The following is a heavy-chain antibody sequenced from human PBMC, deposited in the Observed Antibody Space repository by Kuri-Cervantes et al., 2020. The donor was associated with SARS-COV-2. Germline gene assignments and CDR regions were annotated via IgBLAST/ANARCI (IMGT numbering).Heavy chain of an antibody. J-gene: IGHJ4*02. D-gene: IGHD2-2*01. CDR2: ISSSSSYT. Sequence: GGSLRLSCAASGFTFSDYCMSWIRQAPGKGLEWVSYISSSSSYTNYADSVKGRFTISRDNSKNTLYLQMNSLRAEDAAVYYCAKNPVPAAIRFDYWGQGTLVTVSS. CDR1: GFTFSDYC. CDR3: AKNPVPAAIRFDY. V-gene: IGHV3-11*03.